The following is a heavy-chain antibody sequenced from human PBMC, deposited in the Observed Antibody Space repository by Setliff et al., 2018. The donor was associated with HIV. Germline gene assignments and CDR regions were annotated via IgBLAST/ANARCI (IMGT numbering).Heavy chain of an antibody. V-gene: IGHV4-39*01. D-gene: IGHD3-3*01. CDR2: TYYAGNS. Sequence: SETLSLTCAVYGGSYFWGWIRQPPGKGLEWIGTTYYAGNSYSNMSLRSRLTISVDTSNNQLSLSLSSVTAADSAVYYCARITTIFGVGTGQDYYMDVWGKGTTVTVSS. J-gene: IGHJ6*03. CDR1: GGSYF. CDR3: ARITTIFGVGTGQDYYMDV.